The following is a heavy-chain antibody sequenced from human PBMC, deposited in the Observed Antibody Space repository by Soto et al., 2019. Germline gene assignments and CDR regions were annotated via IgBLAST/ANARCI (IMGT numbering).Heavy chain of an antibody. V-gene: IGHV4-31*03. CDR1: GGSISSGGYY. CDR2: IYYSGST. Sequence: SETLSLTCTVSGGSISSGGYYWSWIRQHPGKGLEWIGYIYYSGSTYYNPSLKSRVTISVDTSKNQFSLKLSSVTAADTAVYYCARVPRTTSRKEVYYGMDVWGQGTTVTVSS. J-gene: IGHJ6*02. CDR3: ARVPRTTSRKEVYYGMDV.